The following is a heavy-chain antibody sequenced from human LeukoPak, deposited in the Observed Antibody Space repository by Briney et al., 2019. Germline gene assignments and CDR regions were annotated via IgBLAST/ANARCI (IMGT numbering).Heavy chain of an antibody. J-gene: IGHJ4*02. V-gene: IGHV3-30*01. D-gene: IGHD2-15*01. CDR1: GFTFSSYA. CDR3: ARERSQHFDY. CDR2: ISYVGSNK. Sequence: GGSLTLSCAASGFTFSSYAMHWVRQAPGKGREWVAVISYVGSNKYYADSVKGRFTISRDNTKNTLYLQMNSLSAEDTAVYYCARERSQHFDYWGQGTLVTVSS.